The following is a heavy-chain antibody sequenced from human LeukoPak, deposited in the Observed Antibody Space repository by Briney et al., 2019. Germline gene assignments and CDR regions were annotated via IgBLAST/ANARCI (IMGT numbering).Heavy chain of an antibody. CDR2: ISGSGGRT. V-gene: IGHV3-23*01. Sequence: AGSLRLSCAVSGITLSNYGMSWVRQAPGKGLDWVAGISGSGGRTNYADAVKGRFTISRDNAKNTLFLQMNSLRVEDTAVYFCAKRGVVIRVILVGFHKEAYYFDSWGQRALVTVSS. CDR1: GITLSNYG. CDR3: AKRGVVIRVILVGFHKEAYYFDS. J-gene: IGHJ4*02. D-gene: IGHD3-22*01.